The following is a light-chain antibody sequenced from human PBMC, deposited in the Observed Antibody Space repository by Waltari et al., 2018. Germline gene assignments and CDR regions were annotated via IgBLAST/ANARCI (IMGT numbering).Light chain of an antibody. CDR2: RNS. V-gene: IGLV1-47*01. Sequence: QSVLTQAPSESGTLGQSVAISCSGATSNVGKNHVYLYQQLPGTAPKLLIYRNSQRPSGGPDRVSAAKSDTAASLTISGLRSEDEADYYGITWDDSLGGYYVFGTGTTVTVL. J-gene: IGLJ1*01. CDR3: ITWDDSLGGYYV. CDR1: TSNVGKNH.